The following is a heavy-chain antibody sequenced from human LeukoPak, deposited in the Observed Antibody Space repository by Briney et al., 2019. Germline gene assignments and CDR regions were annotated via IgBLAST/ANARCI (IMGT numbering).Heavy chain of an antibody. V-gene: IGHV1-69*04. CDR3: ARGQLRFLEWLLST. Sequence: VASVKVSCKASRGTFSSYAISWVRQAPGQGLEWMGRIIPILGIANYAQKFQGRVTITADKSTSTAYMELSSLRSEDTAVYYCARGQLRFLEWLLSTWGQGTLVTVSS. D-gene: IGHD3-3*01. CDR2: IIPILGIA. CDR1: RGTFSSYA. J-gene: IGHJ5*02.